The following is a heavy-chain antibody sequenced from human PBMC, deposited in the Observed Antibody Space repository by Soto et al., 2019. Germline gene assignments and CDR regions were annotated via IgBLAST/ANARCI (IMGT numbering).Heavy chain of an antibody. Sequence: GGSLRLSCAASGFTFSSYGMHWVRQAPGKGLEWVAVIWYDGSNKYYADSVKGRFTISRDNSKNTLYLQMNSLRAEDTAVYYCAREIRRVDYGDSYYYMDVWGKGTTVTVSS. D-gene: IGHD4-17*01. J-gene: IGHJ6*03. CDR3: AREIRRVDYGDSYYYMDV. V-gene: IGHV3-33*01. CDR2: IWYDGSNK. CDR1: GFTFSSYG.